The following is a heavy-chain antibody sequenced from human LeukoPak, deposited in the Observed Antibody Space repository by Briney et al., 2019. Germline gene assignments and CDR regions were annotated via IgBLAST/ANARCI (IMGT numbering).Heavy chain of an antibody. D-gene: IGHD3-22*01. V-gene: IGHV4-4*07. CDR1: GGSISSYY. CDR3: ACDYYDSSGYEEYFQH. J-gene: IGHJ1*01. Sequence: SETLSLTCTVSGGSISSYYWSWIRQPAGKGLEWIGRIYTSGSTNYNPSLKSRVTMSVDTSKNQSSLKLSSVTAADTAVYYCACDYYDSSGYEEYFQHWGQGTLVTVSS. CDR2: IYTSGST.